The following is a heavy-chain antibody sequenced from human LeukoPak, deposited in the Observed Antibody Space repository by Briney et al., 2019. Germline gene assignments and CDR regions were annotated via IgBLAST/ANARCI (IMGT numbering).Heavy chain of an antibody. CDR3: ARAYAPYCSSTSCYEMDY. Sequence: GASVKVSCKASGYTLTGYYMHWVRQAPGQGLEWMGWINPNSGGTNYAQKFQGRVTMTRDTSISTAYMELSRLRSDDTAVYYCARAYAPYCSSTSCYEMDYWGQGTLVTVSS. D-gene: IGHD2-2*01. J-gene: IGHJ4*02. CDR1: GYTLTGYY. CDR2: INPNSGGT. V-gene: IGHV1-2*02.